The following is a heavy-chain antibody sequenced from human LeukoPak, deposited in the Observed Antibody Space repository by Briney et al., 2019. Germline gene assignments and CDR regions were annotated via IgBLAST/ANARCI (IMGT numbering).Heavy chain of an antibody. CDR1: GFTFSSYA. V-gene: IGHV3-23*01. D-gene: IGHD2/OR15-2a*01. Sequence: GGSLRLSCAASGFTFSSYAMSWVRQAPGKGLEWVSAISGSGGSTYYAGSVKGRFTISRDNSKNTVYLQMNSLRAEDTAIYYCAKDRQSVIPSASDYWGQGTLVTVSS. CDR3: AKDRQSVIPSASDY. CDR2: ISGSGGST. J-gene: IGHJ4*02.